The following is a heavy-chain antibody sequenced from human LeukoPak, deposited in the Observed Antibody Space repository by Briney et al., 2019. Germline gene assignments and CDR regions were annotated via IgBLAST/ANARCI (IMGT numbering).Heavy chain of an antibody. D-gene: IGHD2-2*01. V-gene: IGHV3-7*04. J-gene: IGHJ4*02. CDR1: GFTFSSNW. CDR2: IKEDGSEK. Sequence: GGSLRLSCAASGFTFSSNWMRWVGQAPAKGLVGGANIKEDGSEKYYVDSVKGRFTISRDNAKNSLYLQLNSLRAEDTAVYYCARVSYCSSTSCYDYWGQGTLVTVPS. CDR3: ARVSYCSSTSCYDY.